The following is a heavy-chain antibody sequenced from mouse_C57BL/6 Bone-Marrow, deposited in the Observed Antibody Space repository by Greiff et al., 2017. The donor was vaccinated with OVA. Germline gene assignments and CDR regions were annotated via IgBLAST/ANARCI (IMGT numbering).Heavy chain of an antibody. D-gene: IGHD1-1*01. V-gene: IGHV1-26*01. CDR3: ARKGPYYSYWYFDV. J-gene: IGHJ1*03. CDR2: INPNNGGT. Sequence: VQLQQSGPELVKPGASVKISCKASGYTFTDYYMNWVKQSHGKSLEWIGDINPNNGGTSYNQKFKGKATLTVDKSSSTAYMELRSLTSEDSAVYYGARKGPYYSYWYFDVWGTGTTVTVSS. CDR1: GYTFTDYY.